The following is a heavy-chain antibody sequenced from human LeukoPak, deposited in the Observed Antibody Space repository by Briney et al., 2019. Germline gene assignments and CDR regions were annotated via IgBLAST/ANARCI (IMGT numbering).Heavy chain of an antibody. CDR2: INLGDSDT. CDR1: GYSFTSYW. V-gene: IGHV5-51*01. D-gene: IGHD2-15*01. Sequence: GESLKISCKGSGYSFTSYWIGWVRQMPGKGLEWMGIINLGDSDTRYSPSFQGQVTISADKSINTAYLQWSSLKASDTAMYYCARRQVVVTPWHAFDIWGQGTMVTVSS. J-gene: IGHJ3*02. CDR3: ARRQVVVTPWHAFDI.